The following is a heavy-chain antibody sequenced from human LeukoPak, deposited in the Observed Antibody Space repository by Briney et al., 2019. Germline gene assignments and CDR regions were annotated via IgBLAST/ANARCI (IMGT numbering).Heavy chain of an antibody. CDR1: GGTFSSYA. J-gene: IGHJ4*02. CDR2: IIPIFGTA. D-gene: IGHD2-2*01. CDR3: ARDSPDCSGTSCYAY. Sequence: GASVKVSCKASGGTFSSYAISWVRQAPGQGLEWMGGIIPIFGTANYAQKLQGRVTITADESTSTAYMELSSLRSEDTAVYYCARDSPDCSGTSCYAYWGQGTLVTVSS. V-gene: IGHV1-69*13.